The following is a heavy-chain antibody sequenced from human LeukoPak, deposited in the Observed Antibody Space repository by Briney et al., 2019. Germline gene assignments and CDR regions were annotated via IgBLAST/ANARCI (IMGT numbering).Heavy chain of an antibody. CDR2: INPNSGGT. CDR3: ARADDAFDI. CDR1: GYTFTAYY. V-gene: IGHV1-2*02. J-gene: IGHJ3*02. Sequence: ASVKVCCKGSGYTFTAYYMHWLRLAPGQGLEWVGLINPNSGGTNYAQKFQGTVTMTRDTSISTAYMELSRLRSDDTAVYYCARADDAFDIWGQGTVVTVPS.